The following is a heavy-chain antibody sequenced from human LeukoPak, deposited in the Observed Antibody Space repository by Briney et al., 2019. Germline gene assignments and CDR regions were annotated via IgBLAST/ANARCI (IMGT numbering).Heavy chain of an antibody. CDR2: ISGSGDTT. CDR3: AKDSAYSSRWYSSFDH. V-gene: IGHV3-23*01. D-gene: IGHD6-13*01. J-gene: IGHJ4*02. Sequence: GGSLRLSCAASGFIFSSYAMSWVRQAPGKGLEWVSPISGSGDTTYYANSVKGRFTISRDNSKNTLYLQMNSLRAEDTAVYYCAKDSAYSSRWYSSFDHWGQGTLVTVSS. CDR1: GFIFSSYA.